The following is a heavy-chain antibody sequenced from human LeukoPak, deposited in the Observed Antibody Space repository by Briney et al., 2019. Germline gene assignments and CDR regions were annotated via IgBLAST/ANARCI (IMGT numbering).Heavy chain of an antibody. CDR3: AKHRYGDQNWFDP. CDR2: IRYDGSNK. J-gene: IGHJ5*02. CDR1: GFTFRSYG. Sequence: GGSLRLSCAASGFTFRSYGMHWVRQALGKGMEWVAFIRYDGSNKYYADSVKGRFTISRDNSKNTLYLQMNSLRAEDTAVYYCAKHRYGDQNWFDPWGQGTLVTVSS. V-gene: IGHV3-30*02. D-gene: IGHD4-17*01.